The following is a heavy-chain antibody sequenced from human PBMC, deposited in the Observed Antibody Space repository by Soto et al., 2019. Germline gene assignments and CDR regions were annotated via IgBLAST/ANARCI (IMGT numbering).Heavy chain of an antibody. V-gene: IGHV3-72*01. CDR1: GFVFSDLY. J-gene: IGHJ5*02. CDR3: ITVGGTRT. Sequence: EVQVVESGGGLVQPGGSLRLSCAASGFVFSDLYIDWVRQAPGKGLECVSRIRNKAKNYTTDYAASVNGGFTISRDDSKTSVYLQMNSLKTENTAVYYSITVGGTRTWGQGTVVSVSS. CDR2: IRNKAKNYTT. D-gene: IGHD1-1*01.